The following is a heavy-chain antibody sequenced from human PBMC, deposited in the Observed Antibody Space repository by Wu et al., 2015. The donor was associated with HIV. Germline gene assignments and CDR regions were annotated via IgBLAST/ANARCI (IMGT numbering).Heavy chain of an antibody. CDR3: ARSPSMTTVVMPFDY. V-gene: IGHV1-69*10. CDR2: XPPIVGTS. Sequence: QVQLXQSGAEVKKPGSSVKVSCKASGGTFSDYAFSWVRQAPGQGLEWMEGXPPIVGTSNYAQKFQGRITITAEKSTRTVYMELSSLRSEDTAVYYCARSPSMTTVVMPFDYWGQGTLVTVTS. D-gene: IGHD4-23*01. CDR1: GGTFSDYA. J-gene: IGHJ4*02.